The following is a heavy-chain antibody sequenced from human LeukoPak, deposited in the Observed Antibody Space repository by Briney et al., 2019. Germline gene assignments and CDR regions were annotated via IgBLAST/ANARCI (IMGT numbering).Heavy chain of an antibody. CDR1: GGTFSSYA. D-gene: IGHD4-17*01. CDR2: IIPIFGTA. CDR3: ARGGSDYGDYPGYFQH. Sequence: SVKVSCKASGGTFSSYAISWVRQAPGQGLEWMGGIIPIFGTANYAQKFQGRVTVTADESTSTAYMELSSLRSEDTAVYYCARGGSDYGDYPGYFQHWGQGTLVTVSS. V-gene: IGHV1-69*01. J-gene: IGHJ1*01.